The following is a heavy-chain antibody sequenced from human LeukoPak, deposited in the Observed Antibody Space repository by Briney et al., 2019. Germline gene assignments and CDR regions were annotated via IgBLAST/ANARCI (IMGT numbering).Heavy chain of an antibody. CDR1: GYTFTGYY. CDR3: ARGGCSGGSCPQIYYYYGMDV. J-gene: IGHJ6*02. D-gene: IGHD2-15*01. Sequence: VASVKVSCKASGYTFTGYYMHWVRQAPGQGLEWMGWINPNSGGTNYAQKFQGRVTMTRDTSISTAYMELSRLRSDDTAVYYCARGGCSGGSCPQIYYYYGMDVWGQGTTVTVSS. V-gene: IGHV1-2*02. CDR2: INPNSGGT.